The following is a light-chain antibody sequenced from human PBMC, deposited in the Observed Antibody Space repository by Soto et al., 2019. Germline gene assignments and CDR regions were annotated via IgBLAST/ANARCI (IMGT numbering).Light chain of an antibody. Sequence: QSVLTQSPSASGTPGQTVTISCSGSSGTNYVYWYQQLPGTAPKLLIYRNNQRPSGVPDRFSGSKSGTSASLAISGLRSEDEAAYYCAAWDDSLSGFYVFGTGTKLTVL. V-gene: IGLV1-47*01. CDR2: RNN. CDR1: SGTNY. J-gene: IGLJ1*01. CDR3: AAWDDSLSGFYV.